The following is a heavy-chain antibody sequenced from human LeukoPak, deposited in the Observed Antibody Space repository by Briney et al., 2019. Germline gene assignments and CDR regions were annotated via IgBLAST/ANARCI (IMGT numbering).Heavy chain of an antibody. CDR1: GFTFSGFG. V-gene: IGHV3-30*18. CDR2: ISSDGSNK. CDR3: AKDQRRGYSYGFDY. J-gene: IGHJ4*02. Sequence: GRSLRLSCAASGFTFSGFGTYWVRQAPGKGLEWVAVISSDGSNKYYADSVKGRFTISRDNSKNTLYLQMNSLRADDTAVYYCAKDQRRGYSYGFDYWGQGTLVTVSS. D-gene: IGHD5-18*01.